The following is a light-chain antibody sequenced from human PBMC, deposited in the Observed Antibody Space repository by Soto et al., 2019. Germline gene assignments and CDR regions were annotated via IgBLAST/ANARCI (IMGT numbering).Light chain of an antibody. CDR1: RSVAYF. Sequence: DIQLTQSPSSLSASIGDRVTITCRASRSVAYFLNWYQHKPGKAPELLIYAASTLETGVPSRFSGTYSGTEFTLTISNLQPEDFATYFCQQSYSVPPTFGQGTKV. CDR3: QQSYSVPPT. J-gene: IGKJ2*01. V-gene: IGKV1-39*01. CDR2: AAS.